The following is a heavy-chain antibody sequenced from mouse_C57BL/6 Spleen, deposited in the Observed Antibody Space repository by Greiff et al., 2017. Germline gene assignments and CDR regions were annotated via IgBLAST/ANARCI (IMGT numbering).Heavy chain of an antibody. CDR3: ARGTGFFDY. Sequence: EVKLVESGGGLVKPGGSLKLSCAASGFTFSDYGMHWVRQAPEKGLEWVAYISSGSRTIYYADTVKGRFTISRDNDKNTLFLQMTSLRAEDTARYYCARGTGFFDYWGQGTTLTVSS. V-gene: IGHV5-17*01. D-gene: IGHD4-1*01. CDR1: GFTFSDYG. CDR2: ISSGSRTI. J-gene: IGHJ2*01.